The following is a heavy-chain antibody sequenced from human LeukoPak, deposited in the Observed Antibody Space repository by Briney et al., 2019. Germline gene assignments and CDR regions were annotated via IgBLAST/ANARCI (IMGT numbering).Heavy chain of an antibody. Sequence: ASVKVSCKASGYTFTSHFMHWVRQAPGQGLEWMGIINPESGNTAYAQKFQGRITMTGDTSTSTVYMELSSLRSEHTAMYYCAKDGNWNNVPGDYYYMDVWGKGTTVAVSS. J-gene: IGHJ6*03. CDR1: GYTFTSHF. V-gene: IGHV1-46*01. CDR2: INPESGNT. D-gene: IGHD1/OR15-1a*01. CDR3: AKDGNWNNVPGDYYYMDV.